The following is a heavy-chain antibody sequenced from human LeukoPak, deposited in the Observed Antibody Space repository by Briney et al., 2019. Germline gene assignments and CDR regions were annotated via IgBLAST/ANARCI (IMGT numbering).Heavy chain of an antibody. CDR2: INPNSGGT. CDR3: AREPQSYYYGSGTEGFDY. Sequence: ASVKVSCKASGYTFTGYYMHWVRQAPGQGLEWMGWINPNSGGTNYAQKFQGRVTMTRDTSISTAYMELSRLRSDDTAVYYCAREPQSYYYGSGTEGFDYWGQGTLVTVS. V-gene: IGHV1-2*02. D-gene: IGHD3-10*01. CDR1: GYTFTGYY. J-gene: IGHJ4*02.